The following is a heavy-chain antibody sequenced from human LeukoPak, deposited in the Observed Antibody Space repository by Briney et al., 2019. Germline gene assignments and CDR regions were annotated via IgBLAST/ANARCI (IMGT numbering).Heavy chain of an antibody. Sequence: SETLSLTCTVSGDSLSSHYWSWIRRPPGKGLEWIGYIYGSGSTHYDPSLRSRVTISEDTSKNQFSLKLTSVTAADTAVYYCARNVGWYSHDSWGQGTLVTVSS. CDR1: GDSLSSHY. D-gene: IGHD6-19*01. V-gene: IGHV4-59*08. CDR3: ARNVGWYSHDS. J-gene: IGHJ4*02. CDR2: IYGSGST.